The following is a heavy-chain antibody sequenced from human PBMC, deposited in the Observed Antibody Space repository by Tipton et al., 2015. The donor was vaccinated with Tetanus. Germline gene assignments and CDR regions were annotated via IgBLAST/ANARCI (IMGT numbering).Heavy chain of an antibody. D-gene: IGHD2-8*01. CDR2: ISGGGHNT. Sequence: SLRLSCAASGFTFSDYTMAWVRQAPGEGLEWVSTISGGGHNTHYADSVQGRFTISRDNSKNTMYLQMNSLRAEDTAVYYCTKDVGIVLFDYWGQGTLATVSS. CDR3: TKDVGIVLFDY. J-gene: IGHJ4*02. V-gene: IGHV3-23*01. CDR1: GFTFSDYT.